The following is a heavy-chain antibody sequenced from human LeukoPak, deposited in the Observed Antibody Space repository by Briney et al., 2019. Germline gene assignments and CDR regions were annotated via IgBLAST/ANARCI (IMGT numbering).Heavy chain of an antibody. CDR1: GYSFTSYW. CDR2: IYPGDSDT. J-gene: IGHJ4*02. CDR3: ARGQGMGPISKGLWFDY. Sequence: PGESLKISCKGSGYSFTSYWIGWVRQMPGKGLEWMGIIYPGDSDTRYSPSFQGQFTISADKSISTAFLQWSSLKASDTAMYYCARGQGMGPISKGLWFDYWGQGTLVTVSS. D-gene: IGHD1-26*01. V-gene: IGHV5-51*01.